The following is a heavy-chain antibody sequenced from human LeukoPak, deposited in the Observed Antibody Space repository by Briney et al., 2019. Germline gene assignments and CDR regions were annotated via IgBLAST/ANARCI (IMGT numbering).Heavy chain of an antibody. D-gene: IGHD2-21*01. V-gene: IGHV1-2*02. CDR2: INPNSGGT. CDR1: GYTFTGYY. CDR3: AVAPGDY. J-gene: IGHJ4*02. Sequence: ASVKVSCKASGYTFTGYYMHWVRQAPGQGLEWMGWINPNSGGTNYAQKFQGRVTMTRDTSISTVYMELTTLTSDDTALYYCAVAPGDYWGQGTLVSVSA.